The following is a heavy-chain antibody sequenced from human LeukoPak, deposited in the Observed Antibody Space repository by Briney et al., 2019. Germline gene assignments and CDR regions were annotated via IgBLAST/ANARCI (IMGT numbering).Heavy chain of an antibody. J-gene: IGHJ4*02. Sequence: GGSLRLSCATSGFTLSGYGMHWVRQTPGRGLEWVAATSYDESNEYYADSVKGRFTVSRDNSRDTLYLQMNSLRPEDTAVYYCAKDHWTDSSGPHFDYWGQGTLVTVSS. CDR1: GFTLSGYG. CDR2: TSYDESNE. V-gene: IGHV3-30*18. CDR3: AKDHWTDSSGPHFDY. D-gene: IGHD3-22*01.